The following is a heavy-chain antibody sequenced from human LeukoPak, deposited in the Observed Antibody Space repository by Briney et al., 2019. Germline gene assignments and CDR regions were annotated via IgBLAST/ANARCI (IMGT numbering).Heavy chain of an antibody. J-gene: IGHJ3*02. CDR2: IYYSGST. CDR1: GGSISSGDYY. V-gene: IGHV4-30-4*08. Sequence: SETLSLTCTVSGGSISSGDYYWSWIRQPPGKGLEWIGYIYYSGSTYYNPSLKSRVTISVDTSKNQFSLKLSSVTAADTAVYYYASPIAVAGTPRDAFDIWGQGTMVTVSS. CDR3: ASPIAVAGTPRDAFDI. D-gene: IGHD6-19*01.